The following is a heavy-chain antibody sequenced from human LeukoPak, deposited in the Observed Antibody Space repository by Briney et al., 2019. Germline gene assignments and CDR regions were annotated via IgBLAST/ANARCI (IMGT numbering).Heavy chain of an antibody. Sequence: VGSLRLSCAVSGFRFSDYYMSWIRQAPGKGLEWVSYITGGGSDTYYADSVKGRFTVSRDIAKNSLFLQMNSLRAEDTAVYFCARDHDVFDYWGQGTLVTVSS. CDR3: ARDHDVFDY. V-gene: IGHV3-11*01. CDR1: GFRFSDYY. J-gene: IGHJ4*02. D-gene: IGHD3-16*01. CDR2: ITGGGSDT.